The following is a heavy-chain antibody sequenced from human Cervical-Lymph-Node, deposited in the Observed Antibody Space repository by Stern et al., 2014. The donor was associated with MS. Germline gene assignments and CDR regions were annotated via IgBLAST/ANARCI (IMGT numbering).Heavy chain of an antibody. V-gene: IGHV1-69*06. CDR1: GDTFSTYG. J-gene: IGHJ6*02. CDR3: ARDADFGSNYGMDV. Sequence: VQLVESGAELKKPGASVKVSCKASGDTFSTYGISWVRQAPGQGLEWMGGVIPLFGTANYARRFQGRVTMTADISTSTAYMELSSLRSEDTAVYYCARDADFGSNYGMDVWGQGTTVTVAS. CDR2: VIPLFGTA. D-gene: IGHD4-17*01.